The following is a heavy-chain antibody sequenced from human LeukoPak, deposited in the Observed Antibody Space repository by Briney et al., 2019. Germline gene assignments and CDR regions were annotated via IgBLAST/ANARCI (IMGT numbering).Heavy chain of an antibody. Sequence: GGSLRLSCAASGFTFSDYYMSWIRQVPGKGLEWVSYISSSGSSIYYTDSVKGRFTISRDNAKNSLYLQMNSLRAEDTAVYYCARGSSWYGFDYWGQGTLVTVSS. CDR1: GFTFSDYY. V-gene: IGHV3-11*01. D-gene: IGHD6-13*01. J-gene: IGHJ4*02. CDR3: ARGSSWYGFDY. CDR2: ISSSGSSI.